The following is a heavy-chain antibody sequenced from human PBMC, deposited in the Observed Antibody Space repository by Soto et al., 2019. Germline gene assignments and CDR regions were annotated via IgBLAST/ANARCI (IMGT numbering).Heavy chain of an antibody. CDR2: IYSGGYT. V-gene: IGHV3-53*01. CDR1: GFTVSNNY. J-gene: IGHJ4*02. Sequence: EVQLVESGGGLIQPGGSLRLSCAVSGFTVSNNYMSWVRQAPGKGLEGVSVIYSGGYTAYGDSVKGRFTISRDNSKNKLILQMKGLGAADPAVFYGAPHPGGGGYWGQGTLVTVSS. CDR3: APHPGGGGY. D-gene: IGHD3-10*01.